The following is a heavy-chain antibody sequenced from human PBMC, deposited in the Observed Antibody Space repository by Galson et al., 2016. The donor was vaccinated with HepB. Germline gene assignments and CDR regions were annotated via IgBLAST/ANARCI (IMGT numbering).Heavy chain of an antibody. Sequence: SVKVSCKASGYTFTGHYMHWVRQAPGQGLEWMGWINPNSSDSNSAQKFQGRVTMTRDTSISTAYLEVSRLRSDDTAVYYCARDADGSGWYFDPWGQGTLVTVSS. CDR3: ARDADGSGWYFDP. D-gene: IGHD6-19*01. J-gene: IGHJ5*02. V-gene: IGHV1-2*02. CDR2: INPNSSDS. CDR1: GYTFTGHY.